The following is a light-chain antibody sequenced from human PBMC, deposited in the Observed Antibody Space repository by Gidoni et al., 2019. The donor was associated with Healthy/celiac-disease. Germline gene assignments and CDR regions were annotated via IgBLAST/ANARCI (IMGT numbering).Light chain of an antibody. CDR3: QQYNNWRRT. Sequence: EIVMTQSPATLSVSPGERATLSCRASQSVSSNLAWYQQKPGQAPRLLIYGASTRATGIPARFSGSGSGTEFTLTISSLQSEEFAVYYCQQYNNWRRTFXQXTKVEIK. J-gene: IGKJ1*01. CDR1: QSVSSN. CDR2: GAS. V-gene: IGKV3-15*01.